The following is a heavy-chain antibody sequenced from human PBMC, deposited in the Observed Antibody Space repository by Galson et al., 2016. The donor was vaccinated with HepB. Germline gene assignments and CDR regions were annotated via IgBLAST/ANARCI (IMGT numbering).Heavy chain of an antibody. D-gene: IGHD2/OR15-2a*01. CDR1: GLTFSDHY. CDR3: ATDSMRQDY. J-gene: IGHJ4*02. V-gene: IGHV3-11*04. Sequence: SLRLSCAVSGLTFSDHYMTWIRQAPGKGLEWISTINSIGFATHYADSVKGRFTISRDNAMNSLHLQMDSLRVEDTAIYYCATDSMRQDYWGQGLLVTVSS. CDR2: INSIGFAT.